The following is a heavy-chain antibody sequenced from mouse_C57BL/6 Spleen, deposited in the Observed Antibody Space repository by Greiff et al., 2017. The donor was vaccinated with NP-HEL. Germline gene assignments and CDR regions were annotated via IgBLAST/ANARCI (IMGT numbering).Heavy chain of an antibody. D-gene: IGHD2-14*01. Sequence: EVQVVESGPGLVKPSQSLSLPCSVTGYSITSGYYWNWIRQFPGNKLEWMGYISYDGSNNYNPSLKNRISITRDTSNNQFFMKLNAVTTEDTATYYWARGGGTTRYYAMDYWGQGTSVTVSS. CDR3: ARGGGTTRYYAMDY. CDR2: ISYDGSN. V-gene: IGHV3-6*01. CDR1: GYSITSGYY. J-gene: IGHJ4*01.